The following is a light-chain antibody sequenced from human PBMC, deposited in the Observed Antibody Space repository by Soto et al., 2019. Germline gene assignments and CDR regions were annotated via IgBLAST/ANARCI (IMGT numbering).Light chain of an antibody. CDR1: QGISHY. Sequence: DIQMTQSPSSLSASVGDRVTITCRASQGISHYLAWYQQKPGKVPKLLIYAASTLQSGVPSPFSGSGSGTDFTLTISSLQPEDVATYYCQKYNSAPPTFGGGTKVEIK. V-gene: IGKV1-27*01. CDR2: AAS. J-gene: IGKJ4*01. CDR3: QKYNSAPPT.